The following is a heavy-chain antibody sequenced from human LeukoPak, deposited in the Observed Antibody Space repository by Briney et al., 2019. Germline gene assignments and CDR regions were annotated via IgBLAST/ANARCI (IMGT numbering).Heavy chain of an antibody. V-gene: IGHV3-48*01. Sequence: GGSLRLSCAASGFTFSSYSMNWVRQAPGKGLEWVSYISSSSSTIYYADSVKGRFTISRDNAKNSLYLQMNSLRAEDTAVYYCARVPSPPYYDFWSGYYPVYFDYWGQGTLVTVSS. CDR2: ISSSSSTI. J-gene: IGHJ4*02. CDR3: ARVPSPPYYDFWSGYYPVYFDY. D-gene: IGHD3-3*01. CDR1: GFTFSSYS.